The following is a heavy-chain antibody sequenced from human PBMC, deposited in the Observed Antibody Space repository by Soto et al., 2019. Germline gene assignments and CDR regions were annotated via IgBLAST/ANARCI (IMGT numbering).Heavy chain of an antibody. CDR2: INHSGST. D-gene: IGHD2-8*01. V-gene: IGHV4-34*01. CDR3: ARGRDCTNGVCYAPPGDDAFDI. Sequence: SETLSLTCAVYGGSFSGYYWSWIRQPPGKGLEWIGEINHSGSTNYNPSLKSRVTISVDTSKNQFSLKLSSVTAADTAVYYCARGRDCTNGVCYAPPGDDAFDIWGQGTMVTVSS. CDR1: GGSFSGYY. J-gene: IGHJ3*02.